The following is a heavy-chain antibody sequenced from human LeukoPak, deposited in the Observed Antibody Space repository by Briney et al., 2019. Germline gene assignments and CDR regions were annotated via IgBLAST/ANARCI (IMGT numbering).Heavy chain of an antibody. Sequence: GGSLRLSCAASGFTFSDYYMSWIRQAPGKGLEWVSYISSSGSTIYYADSVKGRFTISRDNAKNSLYLQMNSLRAEDTAVYYCAREVPPRLDGYIHLFDYWGQGTLVTASS. V-gene: IGHV3-11*01. CDR1: GFTFSDYY. CDR2: ISSSGSTI. CDR3: AREVPPRLDGYIHLFDY. J-gene: IGHJ4*02. D-gene: IGHD5-24*01.